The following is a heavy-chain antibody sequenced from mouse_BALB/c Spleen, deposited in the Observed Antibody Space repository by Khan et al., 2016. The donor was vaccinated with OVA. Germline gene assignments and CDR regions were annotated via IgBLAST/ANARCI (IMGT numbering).Heavy chain of an antibody. D-gene: IGHD1-1*02. Sequence: QVQLKQSGAEVAKPGASVKMSCKASGYTFTAYWIHWVKQRPGQGLEWIGYIDPSTSYTEYNQKFKDKATLTTDKSSSTAYMQLSSLTSEDSAVYDWARRGLFGSVAYWGQGTLVTVSA. J-gene: IGHJ3*01. CDR2: IDPSTSYT. CDR1: GYTFTAYW. V-gene: IGHV1-7*01. CDR3: ARRGLFGSVAY.